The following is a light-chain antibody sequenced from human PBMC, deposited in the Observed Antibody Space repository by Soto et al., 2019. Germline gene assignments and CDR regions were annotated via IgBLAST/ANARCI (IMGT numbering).Light chain of an antibody. CDR3: QQRSNGPLA. CDR1: QSVSSY. CDR2: DAS. Sequence: EIVLTQSPATLSLSPGEKATISCRASQSVSSYLAWYQQKPGQAPRLLIYDASNRATGIPARFSGSGFGTDFTLTISSLEPEDFAVYYCQQRSNGPLAFGQGTRLEIK. J-gene: IGKJ5*01. V-gene: IGKV3-11*01.